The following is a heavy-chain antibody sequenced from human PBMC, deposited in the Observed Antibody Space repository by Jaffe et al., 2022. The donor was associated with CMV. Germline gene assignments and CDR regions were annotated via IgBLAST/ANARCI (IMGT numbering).Heavy chain of an antibody. J-gene: IGHJ5*02. V-gene: IGHV3-33*01. CDR3: ARGGAGIPHRFDP. CDR2: IWYDGSNK. Sequence: QVQLVESGGGVVQPGRSLRLSCAASGFTFSSYGMHWVRQAPGKGLEWVAVIWYDGSNKYYADSVKGRFTISRDNSKNTLYLQMNSLRAEDTAVYYCARGGAGIPHRFDPWGQGTLVTVSS. D-gene: IGHD6-19*01. CDR1: GFTFSSYG.